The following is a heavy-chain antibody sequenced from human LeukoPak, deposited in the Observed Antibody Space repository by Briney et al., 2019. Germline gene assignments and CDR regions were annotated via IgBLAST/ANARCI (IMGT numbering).Heavy chain of an antibody. V-gene: IGHV4-34*01. CDR3: ASLVRRKYYFDY. D-gene: IGHD3-16*01. CDR1: GGSFSGYY. Sequence: SETLSLTCAVYGGSFSGYYWSWIRQPPGKGLEWIGEINHSESTNYNPSLKSRVTISVDTSKNQFSLKLSSVTAADTAVYYCASLVRRKYYFDYWGQGTLVTVSS. J-gene: IGHJ4*02. CDR2: INHSEST.